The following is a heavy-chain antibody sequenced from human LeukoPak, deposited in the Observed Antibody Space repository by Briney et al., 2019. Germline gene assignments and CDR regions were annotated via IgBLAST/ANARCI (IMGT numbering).Heavy chain of an antibody. CDR1: GYTFTSYD. D-gene: IGHD3-3*01. CDR2: MNPNGGNT. CDR3: ARGGNDFWSGYNWFDP. V-gene: IGHV1-8*01. Sequence: VASVKVSCKASGYTFTSYDINWVRQATGQGLEWMGWMNPNGGNTGYAQKFQGRVTMTRNTSISTAYMELSSLRSEDTAVYYCARGGNDFWSGYNWFDPWGQGTLVTVSS. J-gene: IGHJ5*02.